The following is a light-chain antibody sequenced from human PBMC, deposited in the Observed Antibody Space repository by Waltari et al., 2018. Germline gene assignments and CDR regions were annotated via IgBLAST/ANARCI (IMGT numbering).Light chain of an antibody. CDR1: GSNIGAGYD. J-gene: IGLJ3*02. V-gene: IGLV1-40*01. Sequence: QSVLTQPPSVSGAPGQRVTISCTGSGSNIGAGYDVHWYQQLPRAAPKLLIYGSSSRRVGCPDRVFGSTSGTSASLAITGLQSEDEADYYCQSYDTSLSVVFGGGTKLTVL. CDR2: GSS. CDR3: QSYDTSLSVV.